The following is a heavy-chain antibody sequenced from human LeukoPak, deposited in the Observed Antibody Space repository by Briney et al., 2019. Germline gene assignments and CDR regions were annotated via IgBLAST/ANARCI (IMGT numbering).Heavy chain of an antibody. D-gene: IGHD3-22*01. CDR1: GFTFSSYA. Sequence: SGGSLRLSCAASGFTFSSYAMHWVRQAPGKGLEWVAVISSDGNNKYYADSVKGRFTISRDNSRNTLYLQMNSLRAEDTAVYYCAKTHYYDSSGVPGDYWGQGTLVTVSS. J-gene: IGHJ4*02. CDR3: AKTHYYDSSGVPGDY. V-gene: IGHV3-30-3*02. CDR2: ISSDGNNK.